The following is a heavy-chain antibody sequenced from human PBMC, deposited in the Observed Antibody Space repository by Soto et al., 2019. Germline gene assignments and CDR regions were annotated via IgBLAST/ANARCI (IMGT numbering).Heavy chain of an antibody. Sequence: ASVKVSCKASGGTLSSYAISWVRQAPGQGLEWMGGIIPTFGTANYAQKFQGRVTITADESTSTAYMELSSLRSEDTAVYYCARVGWVGGFIIIEPWSDPRGQGTLVPVSS. D-gene: IGHD3-10*01. V-gene: IGHV1-69*13. CDR1: GGTLSSYA. J-gene: IGHJ5*02. CDR2: IIPTFGTA. CDR3: ARVGWVGGFIIIEPWSDP.